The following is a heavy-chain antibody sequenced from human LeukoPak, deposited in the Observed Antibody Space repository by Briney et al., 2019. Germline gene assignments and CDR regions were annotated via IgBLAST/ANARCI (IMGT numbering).Heavy chain of an antibody. CDR1: GFTFSSYS. D-gene: IGHD5-12*01. J-gene: IGHJ4*02. CDR2: ISSSSSTI. Sequence: PGGSLRLSCAASGFTFSSYSMNWVRQAPGKGLEWVSYISSSSSTIYYADSVKGRFTISRDNSKNTLYLQMNSLRAEDTAVYYCARVKYSGYSSDCWGQGTLVTVSS. CDR3: ARVKYSGYSSDC. V-gene: IGHV3-48*01.